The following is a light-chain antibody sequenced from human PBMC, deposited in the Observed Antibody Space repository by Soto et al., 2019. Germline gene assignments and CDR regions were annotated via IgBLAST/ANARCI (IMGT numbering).Light chain of an antibody. CDR2: DVN. Sequence: QSVLTQPASVSGSPGQSITISCAGTSSDVGAYNYVSWYQHHPCKAPKLMIYDVNNRPSGDSNRFSGSKSDNTASLTISGLQAEDEADYYCSSWTSGATYVFGSGTKLTVL. CDR3: SSWTSGATYV. CDR1: SSDVGAYNY. V-gene: IGLV2-14*03. J-gene: IGLJ1*01.